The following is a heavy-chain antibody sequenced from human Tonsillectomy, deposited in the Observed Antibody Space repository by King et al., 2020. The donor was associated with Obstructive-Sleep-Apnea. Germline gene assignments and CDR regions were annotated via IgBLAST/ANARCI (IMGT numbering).Heavy chain of an antibody. Sequence: QLQESGPGLVKPSETLSLTCTVSGGSISSYYWSWIRQPAGKGLEWIGRIYPSGSTNYNPSLKSRVTMSAATSKNQFSLKLSSVTAADTAVYYCAREHPSIGELSTHWGQGTLVTVSS. V-gene: IGHV4-4*07. J-gene: IGHJ4*02. CDR3: AREHPSIGELSTH. CDR2: IYPSGST. CDR1: GGSISSYY. D-gene: IGHD3-10*01.